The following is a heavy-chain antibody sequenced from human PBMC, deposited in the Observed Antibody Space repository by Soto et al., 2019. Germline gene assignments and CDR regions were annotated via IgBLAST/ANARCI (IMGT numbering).Heavy chain of an antibody. V-gene: IGHV3-23*01. J-gene: IGHJ4*02. Sequence: GGSLRLSCAASGFTFSSYAMSWVRQAPGKGLEWVSAISGSGGSTYYADSVKGRFTISRDNSKNTLYLQMNSLRAEDTAVYYCANSKIDYDFWCFYWSPSGYYFDYWGQGTLVTVSS. CDR3: ANSKIDYDFWCFYWSPSGYYFDY. CDR2: ISGSGGST. D-gene: IGHD3-3*01. CDR1: GFTFSSYA.